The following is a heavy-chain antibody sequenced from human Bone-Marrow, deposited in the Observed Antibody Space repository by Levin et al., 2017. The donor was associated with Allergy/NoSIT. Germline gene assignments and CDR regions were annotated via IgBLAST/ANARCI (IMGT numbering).Heavy chain of an antibody. J-gene: IGHJ4*02. D-gene: IGHD3-9*01. Sequence: GESLKISCAASGFTFNTYYMSWFRQAPGKGLELVANIKEDGTGTYYVDSVRGRFTISRDNAKNSLYLQMNSLRVEDTAVYYCARALLRWFDKASDYWGQGTLVSVSS. CDR2: IKEDGTGT. CDR1: GFTFNTYY. CDR3: ARALLRWFDKASDY. V-gene: IGHV3-7*01.